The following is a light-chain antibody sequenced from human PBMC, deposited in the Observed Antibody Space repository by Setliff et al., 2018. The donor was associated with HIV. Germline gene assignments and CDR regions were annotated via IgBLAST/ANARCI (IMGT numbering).Light chain of an antibody. CDR1: SSDIGSYDL. V-gene: IGLV2-14*02. CDR2: EVT. J-gene: IGLJ3*02. Sequence: QSALAQPASVSGSPGQSITISCTGTSSDIGSYDLVSWFQQHPGKAPKAIIYEVTKRPSGVSNRFSGSKSGDTASLTVSGLQAEDEADYYCTSYTSDNTPVFGGGTKVTVL. CDR3: TSYTSDNTPV.